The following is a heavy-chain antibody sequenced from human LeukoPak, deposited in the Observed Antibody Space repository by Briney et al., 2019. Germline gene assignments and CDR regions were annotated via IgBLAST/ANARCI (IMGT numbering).Heavy chain of an antibody. D-gene: IGHD2-15*01. J-gene: IGHJ3*02. Sequence: SETLSLTCTVSGASIHNNYWSWIRQPPGQGLEWIGYTSTSGSTNYNPSLKSRVTISVDTSKKEFSLKLTSITAADTAVYYCARELLGAFDIWGQGAMVYVSS. V-gene: IGHV4-4*09. CDR3: ARELLGAFDI. CDR1: GASIHNNY. CDR2: TSTSGST.